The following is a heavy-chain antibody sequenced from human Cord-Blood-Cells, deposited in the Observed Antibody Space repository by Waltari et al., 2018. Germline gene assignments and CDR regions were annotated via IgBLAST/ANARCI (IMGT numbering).Heavy chain of an antibody. V-gene: IGHV1-24*01. CDR1: GYTLTELS. CDR2: FEPEDGET. J-gene: IGHJ6*02. CDR3: ATGRKPDDILTISYYYGMDV. Sequence: QVQLVQSGAEVKKPGASVKVSCKVSGYTLTELSMHWVRQAPGKGLEWMGGFEPEDGETIYAQKFPGRVTMTEDTSTDTAYMELSSLRSEDTAVYYCATGRKPDDILTISYYYGMDVWGQGTTVTVSS. D-gene: IGHD3-9*01.